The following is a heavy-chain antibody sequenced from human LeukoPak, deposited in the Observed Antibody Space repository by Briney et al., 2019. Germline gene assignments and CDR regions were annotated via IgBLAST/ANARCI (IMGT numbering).Heavy chain of an antibody. CDR2: ISGSGGST. CDR3: AKDRTYYDFWSGYPAEYFQH. Sequence: GGSLRLSCAASGFTFSSYTMSWVRQAPEKGLEWVSAISGSGGSTYYADSVKGRFTISRDNSKNTLYLQMNSLRAEDTAVYYCAKDRTYYDFWSGYPAEYFQHWGQGTLVTVSS. CDR1: GFTFSSYT. J-gene: IGHJ1*01. V-gene: IGHV3-23*01. D-gene: IGHD3-3*01.